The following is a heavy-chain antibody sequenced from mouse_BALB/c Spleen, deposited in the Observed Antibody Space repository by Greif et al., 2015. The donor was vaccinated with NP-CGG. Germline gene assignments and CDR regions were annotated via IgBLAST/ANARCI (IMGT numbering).Heavy chain of an antibody. V-gene: IGHV5-6-5*01. J-gene: IGHJ4*01. CDR2: ISSGGST. CDR1: GFTFSSYA. D-gene: IGHD2-4*01. CDR3: ARGGYYDYDGYAMDY. Sequence: EVKLVESGGGLVKPGGSLKLSCAASGFTFSSYAMSWVRQTPEKRLEWVASISSGGSTYYPDSVKGRFTISRDNARNILYLQMSSLRSEDTAMYYCARGGYYDYDGYAMDYWGQGTSVTVSS.